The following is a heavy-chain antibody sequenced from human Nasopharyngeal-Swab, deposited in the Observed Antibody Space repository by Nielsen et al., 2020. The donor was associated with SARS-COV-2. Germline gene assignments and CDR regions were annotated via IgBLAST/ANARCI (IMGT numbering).Heavy chain of an antibody. CDR1: GFTFSSYW. D-gene: IGHD5-18*01. CDR3: ARVPGYSYGFGY. Sequence: GGSLRLSCAASGFTFSSYWMHWVRQAPGKGLVWVSRINSDGSSTSYADSVKGRFTISRDNAKNTLYLQMSSLRAEDTAVYYCARVPGYSYGFGYWGQGTLVTVSS. J-gene: IGHJ4*02. CDR2: INSDGSST. V-gene: IGHV3-74*01.